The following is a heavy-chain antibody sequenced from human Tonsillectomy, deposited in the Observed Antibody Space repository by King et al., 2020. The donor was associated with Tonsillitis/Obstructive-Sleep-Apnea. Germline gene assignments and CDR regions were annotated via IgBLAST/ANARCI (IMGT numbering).Heavy chain of an antibody. Sequence: QLQESGPGLVKPSETLSLTCTVSGGSISDYYWSWIRQPPGKGLEWIGYIYYNGRTNYNPSLKSRVTISVDTSENQFSLKLSSATAADTAVYYCARQERDEWLVHYFDYWGQGTLVTVSS. CDR2: IYYNGRT. V-gene: IGHV4-59*08. CDR3: ARQERDEWLVHYFDY. J-gene: IGHJ4*02. D-gene: IGHD6-19*01. CDR1: GGSISDYY.